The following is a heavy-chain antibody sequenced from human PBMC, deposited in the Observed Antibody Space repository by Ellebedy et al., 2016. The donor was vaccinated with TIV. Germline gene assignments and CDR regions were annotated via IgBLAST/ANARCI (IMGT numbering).Heavy chain of an antibody. D-gene: IGHD2-21*02. CDR2: IRSKANNYAT. J-gene: IGHJ4*02. CDR1: EFTFSGSA. CDR3: VHIVVVTATGY. V-gene: IGHV3-73*01. Sequence: PGGSLRLSCAASEFTFSGSAMHWVRQASGKGLEWVGRIRSKANNYATAYAASVKGRLTISRDDSKNTAYLQMNSLKTEDTAVYYCVHIVVVTATGYWGQGTLVTVSS.